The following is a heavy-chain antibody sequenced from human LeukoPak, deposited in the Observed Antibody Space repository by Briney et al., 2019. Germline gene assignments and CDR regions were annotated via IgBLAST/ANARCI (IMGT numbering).Heavy chain of an antibody. CDR3: ARLTEYYDFWSGYLYYYYYYMDV. J-gene: IGHJ6*03. Sequence: ASVKVSCKASGYTFTGYYMHWVRQAPGQGLEWMGWINPNSGGTNYAQKFQGRVTMTRDTSISTAYMELSRLRSDDTAVYYCARLTEYYDFWSGYLYYYYYYMDVWGKGTTVTVSS. V-gene: IGHV1-2*02. CDR2: INPNSGGT. CDR1: GYTFTGYY. D-gene: IGHD3-3*01.